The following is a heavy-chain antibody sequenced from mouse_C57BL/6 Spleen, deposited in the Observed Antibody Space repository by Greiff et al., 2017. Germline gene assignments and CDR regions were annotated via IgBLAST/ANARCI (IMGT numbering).Heavy chain of an antibody. CDR1: GYTFTSYW. J-gene: IGHJ1*03. Sequence: VQLQQPGAELVKPGASVKMSCKASGYTFTSYWITWVKQRPGQGLEWIGDIYPGSGSPNYNEKFKSKATLTVDTSSSTAYMQLCSLTSEDAAVSYCAREAGLRPGYFDVWGTGTTVTVSA. V-gene: IGHV1-55*01. CDR2: IYPGSGSP. D-gene: IGHD2-4*01. CDR3: AREAGLRPGYFDV.